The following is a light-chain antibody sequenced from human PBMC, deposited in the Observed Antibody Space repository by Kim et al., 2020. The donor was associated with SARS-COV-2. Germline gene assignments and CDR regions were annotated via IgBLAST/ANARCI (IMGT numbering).Light chain of an antibody. CDR3: QQRSNWPPALT. Sequence: PGEGATLSCRASQSVGTYLAWYQQKPGQAPRLLIYDASNRATGIPARFSGSGSGTDFTLTISSLEYEDFAVYYCQQRSNWPPALTFGGGTKVDIK. J-gene: IGKJ4*01. CDR1: QSVGTY. V-gene: IGKV3-11*01. CDR2: DAS.